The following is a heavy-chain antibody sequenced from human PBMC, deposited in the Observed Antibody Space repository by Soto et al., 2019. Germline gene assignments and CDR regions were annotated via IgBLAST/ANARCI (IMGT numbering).Heavy chain of an antibody. J-gene: IGHJ4*02. CDR1: GGSFSAYY. V-gene: IGHV4-34*01. CDR2: INHSGST. Sequence: QVQLQQWGAGLLKPSETLSLTCAVYGGSFSAYYWSWIRQTPGKGLEWIGEINHSGSTNYNPSLKSRDPTSVDTSKSQFSLILISVTAADTAVYYCASVLAPGCTTLGGYVSWGGREDYWGQGTLVTVSS. D-gene: IGHD3-16*01. CDR3: ASVLAPGCTTLGGYVSWGGREDY.